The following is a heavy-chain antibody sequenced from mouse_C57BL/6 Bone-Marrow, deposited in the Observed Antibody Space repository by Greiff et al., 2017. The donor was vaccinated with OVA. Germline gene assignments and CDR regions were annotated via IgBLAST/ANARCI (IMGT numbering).Heavy chain of an antibody. D-gene: IGHD2-3*01. CDR1: GYSITSDY. V-gene: IGHV3-8*01. CDR2: ISYSGST. CDR3: ARYRDGYYGYWYFDV. Sequence: VQLKESGPGLAKPSQTLSLTCSVTGYSITSDYWNWIRKFPGNKLEYMGYISYSGSTYYNPSLKSRISITRDTSKNQYYLQLNSVTTEDTATYYCARYRDGYYGYWYFDVWGTGTTVTVSS. J-gene: IGHJ1*03.